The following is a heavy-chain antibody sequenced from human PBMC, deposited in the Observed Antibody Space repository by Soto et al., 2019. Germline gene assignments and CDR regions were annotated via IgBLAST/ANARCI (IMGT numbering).Heavy chain of an antibody. J-gene: IGHJ4*02. CDR1: GYTFTSYF. V-gene: IGHV1-46*01. D-gene: IGHD4-4*01. CDR3: ARDWSSTVTTRAFDY. CDR2: INPSGGST. Sequence: ASVKVSCKASGYTFTSYFMHWVRQAPGQGLEWMGIINPSGGSTRSAQKFQGRVTMTRDTSTTTVYMELSSLRSEDTAVYYCARDWSSTVTTRAFDYWGQGTLVTVSS.